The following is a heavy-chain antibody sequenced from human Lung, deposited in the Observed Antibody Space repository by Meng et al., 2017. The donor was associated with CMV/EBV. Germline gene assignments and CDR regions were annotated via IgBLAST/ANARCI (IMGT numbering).Heavy chain of an antibody. V-gene: IGHV3-7*01. J-gene: IGHJ4*02. CDR3: ANSGLAGGAR. Sequence: GGSLRLSCAASGVTFSSSWMSWVRRAPGKGLEWVATIKHDGSEKHHGDSAKGRFTISRDNAKNSLFLQMDSLRAEDTAVYYCANSGLAGGARWGQGTLVTVSS. CDR1: GVTFSSSW. D-gene: IGHD2-21*01. CDR2: IKHDGSEK.